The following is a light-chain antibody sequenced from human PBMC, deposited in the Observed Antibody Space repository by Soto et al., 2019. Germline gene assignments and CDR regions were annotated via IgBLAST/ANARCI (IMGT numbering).Light chain of an antibody. CDR3: SSYTSSSTGV. CDR2: DVS. V-gene: IGLV2-14*01. J-gene: IGLJ1*01. CDR1: SSDVGSYNY. Sequence: QSVLIQPASVSGSPGQSITISCTGTSSDVGSYNYVSWYQQHPGKAPKLMIYDVSNRPSGVSNRFSGSKSGNTASLTISGLQAEDEADYYCSSYTSSSTGVFGTGTKVTVL.